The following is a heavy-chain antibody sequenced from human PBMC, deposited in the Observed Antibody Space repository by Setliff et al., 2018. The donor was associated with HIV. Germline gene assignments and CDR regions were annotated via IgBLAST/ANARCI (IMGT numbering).Heavy chain of an antibody. CDR3: AKPLTQWGVSPYHYAVDV. V-gene: IGHV3-23*01. Sequence: GSLRLSCAASGFKFRDYTLSWLRQFPGKGLEWVSAIAGNKGTTFYADSVKGRFTISRDNSKNTLYLQMNSLRAEDTAVYYCAKPLTQWGVSPYHYAVDVWGQGTTVTVSS. CDR1: GFKFRDYT. D-gene: IGHD1-26*01. J-gene: IGHJ6*02. CDR2: IAGNKGTT.